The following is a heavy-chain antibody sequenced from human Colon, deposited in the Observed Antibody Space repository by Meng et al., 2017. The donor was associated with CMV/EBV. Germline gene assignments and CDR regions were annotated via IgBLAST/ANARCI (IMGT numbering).Heavy chain of an antibody. J-gene: IGHJ6*02. CDR2: IRSKAYGGTT. D-gene: IGHD3-16*02. CDR3: SRVGAIVQGYYYGMDG. V-gene: IGHV3-49*04. CDR1: GFTFGDYA. Sequence: GGSLRLSCTSSGFTFGDYAMTWVRQAPGKGLEWVSFIRSKAYGGTTDYAASVKGRFTISRDDSKSIAYLQMNGLKTEDTAVYYCSRVGAIVQGYYYGMDGWGQGTTVTVSS.